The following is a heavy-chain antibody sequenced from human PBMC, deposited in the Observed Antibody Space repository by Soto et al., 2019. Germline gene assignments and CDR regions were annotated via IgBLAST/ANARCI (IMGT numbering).Heavy chain of an antibody. CDR1: GASIGNNH. D-gene: IGHD2-8*01. CDR2: IVYSGVA. J-gene: IGHJ4*02. CDR3: AIYNGGEAGRGY. V-gene: IGHV4-59*08. Sequence: QVQLQESGPGLVKPSETLSLTCSVSGASIGNNHWSWIRQPPGKGLEWIGQIVYSGVANYTPSLKRRVTISLDTSKSQLSLKLSSVTVADAAVYYCAIYNGGEAGRGYWGQGTLVTVSS.